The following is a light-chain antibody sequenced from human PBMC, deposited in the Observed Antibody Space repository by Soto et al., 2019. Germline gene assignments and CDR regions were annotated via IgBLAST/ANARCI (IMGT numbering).Light chain of an antibody. CDR3: QQYGSSYT. Sequence: IVLTQSPGTLSLSPGERATLSCRASQSVSSNYLAWYQQKPGQAPRLLIYGASIRATGLPDRFSGSGSGTDFTLTISRLEPEDFAVYYCQQYGSSYTFGQGTKVDIX. CDR1: QSVSSNY. J-gene: IGKJ2*01. V-gene: IGKV3-20*01. CDR2: GAS.